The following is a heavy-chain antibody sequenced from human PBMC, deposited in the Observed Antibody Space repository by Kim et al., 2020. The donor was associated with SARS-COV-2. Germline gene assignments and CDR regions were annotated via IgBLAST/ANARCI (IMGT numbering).Heavy chain of an antibody. J-gene: IGHJ4*02. CDR1: GFTSSTYG. CDR3: AKDIEVRSTTFDY. D-gene: IGHD1-26*01. Sequence: GGSLRLSCTASGFTSSTYGMHWVRQAPGKGLEWVAVISYDGSNKYYADSVKGRFTISRDNSNNTLYLQMNSLRAEDTAMYYCAKDIEVRSTTFDYWGQGTLVTVSS. V-gene: IGHV3-30*18. CDR2: ISYDGSNK.